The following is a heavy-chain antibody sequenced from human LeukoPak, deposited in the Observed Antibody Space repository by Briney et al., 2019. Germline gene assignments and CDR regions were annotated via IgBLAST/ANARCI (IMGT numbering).Heavy chain of an antibody. CDR2: INPSGGST. CDR1: GYTFTSYY. J-gene: IGHJ4*02. D-gene: IGHD6-19*01. CDR3: ARDLDGIAVAGTEDY. V-gene: IGHV1-46*01. Sequence: ASVKVSCKASGYTFTSYYMHWVRQAPGQGLEWMGIINPSGGSTSYAQKFQGRVTMTRDTSISTAYMELSRLRSDDTAVYYCARDLDGIAVAGTEDYWGQGTLVTVSS.